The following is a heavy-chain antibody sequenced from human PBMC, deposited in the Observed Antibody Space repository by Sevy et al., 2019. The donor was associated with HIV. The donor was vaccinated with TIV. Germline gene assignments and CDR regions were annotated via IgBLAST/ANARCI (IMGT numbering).Heavy chain of an antibody. CDR3: TRWKAAQSLFDY. V-gene: IGHV3-49*04. D-gene: IGHD6-13*01. CDR1: GFTFGDYC. CDR2: LKSDVYGGTV. J-gene: IGHJ4*02. Sequence: GGSLRLSCTASGFTFGDYCMSWVRQAPGKGLEWVAFLKSDVYGGTVDHAASVRGRFVNSRDDSKTIAYLQMNDLKTEDKGVYYCTRWKAAQSLFDYWGQGALVTVSS.